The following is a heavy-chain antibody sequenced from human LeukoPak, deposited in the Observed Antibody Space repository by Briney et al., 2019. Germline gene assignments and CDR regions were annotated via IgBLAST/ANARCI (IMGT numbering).Heavy chain of an antibody. J-gene: IGHJ4*02. CDR2: IKSKPDGRTT. Sequence: PGGSLRLSCAASGFTFSNAWMSWVRQAPGKGLEWVGRIKSKPDGRTTDYAAPVKRRFTISRDDSKNTLYLQMNSLKTEDTAVYYCTTDGDYTDYWGQGTLVTVSS. CDR3: TTDGDYTDY. D-gene: IGHD4-17*01. CDR1: GFTFSNAW. V-gene: IGHV3-15*01.